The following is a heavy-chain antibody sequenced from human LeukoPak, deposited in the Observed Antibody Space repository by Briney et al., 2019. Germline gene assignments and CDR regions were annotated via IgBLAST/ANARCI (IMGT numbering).Heavy chain of an antibody. V-gene: IGHV3-33*06. CDR2: IWYDGSNK. CDR3: TKATSRYNFFDY. D-gene: IGHD5-18*01. CDR1: GFTFSSYG. J-gene: IGHJ4*02. Sequence: PGRSLRLSCAASGFTFSSYGMHWVRQAPGKGLEWVAVIWYDGSNKYYADSVKGRFTISRDNSKNTLYLQMNSLRAEDTAVYYCTKATSRYNFFDYWGQGALVTVSS.